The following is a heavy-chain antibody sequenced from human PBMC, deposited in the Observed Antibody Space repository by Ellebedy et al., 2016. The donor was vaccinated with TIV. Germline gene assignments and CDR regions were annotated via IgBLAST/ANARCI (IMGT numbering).Heavy chain of an antibody. CDR3: ARDPALPRGRFDT. CDR1: GGSISNSDYY. V-gene: IGHV4-39*07. J-gene: IGHJ5*02. Sequence: MPSETLSLTCTVSGGSISNSDYYWNWIRKPPGQGLEWIGSIYYSGSAYYNPSLKSRVTVSVDTSKNQFSLNLSSVTAADTAVYYCARDPALPRGRFDTWGQGTLVTVSS. CDR2: IYYSGSA.